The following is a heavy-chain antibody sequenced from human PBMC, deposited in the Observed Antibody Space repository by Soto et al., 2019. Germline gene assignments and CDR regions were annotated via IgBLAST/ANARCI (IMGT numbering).Heavy chain of an antibody. V-gene: IGHV3-66*01. CDR2: IYSADNT. Sequence: GGSLRLSCAASGLSVSSNDMSGVRQAPGKGLECVSIIYSADNTFYVDSVKGRFIISRDNSKNTVYLQMNSLRADDTAVYYCARGSLYWGQGTLVTVSS. CDR1: GLSVSSND. J-gene: IGHJ4*01. CDR3: ARGSLY.